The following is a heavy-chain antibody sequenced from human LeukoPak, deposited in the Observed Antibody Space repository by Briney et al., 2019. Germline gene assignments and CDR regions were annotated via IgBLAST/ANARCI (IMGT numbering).Heavy chain of an antibody. CDR1: GGSISSGSYY. CDR2: IYTSGST. Sequence: SETLSLTCTVSGGSISSGSYYWSWIRQPAGKGLEWIGRIYTSGSTNYNPSLKSRVTISVDTSKNQFSLKLSSVTAADTAVYYCARSTVVPFYYYYYMDVWGKGTTVTISS. J-gene: IGHJ6*03. D-gene: IGHD4-23*01. CDR3: ARSTVVPFYYYYYMDV. V-gene: IGHV4-61*02.